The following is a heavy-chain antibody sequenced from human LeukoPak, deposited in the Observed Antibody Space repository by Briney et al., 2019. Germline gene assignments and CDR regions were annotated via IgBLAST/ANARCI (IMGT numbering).Heavy chain of an antibody. CDR1: GYTFTGYY. CDR2: INPNSGGT. V-gene: IGHV1-2*06. J-gene: IGHJ4*02. CDR3: ARIPTSGAAYYDSSGKDPLGY. Sequence: GASVKVSCKASGYTFTGYYMHWVRQAPGQGLEWMGRINPNSGGTNYAQKFQGRVTMTRDTSISTAYMELSRLRSDDTAVYYCARIPTSGAAYYDSSGKDPLGYWGQGTLVTVSS. D-gene: IGHD3-22*01.